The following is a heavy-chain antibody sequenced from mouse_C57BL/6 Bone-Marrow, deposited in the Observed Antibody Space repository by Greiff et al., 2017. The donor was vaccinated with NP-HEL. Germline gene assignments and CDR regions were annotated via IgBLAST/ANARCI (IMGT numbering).Heavy chain of an antibody. Sequence: VQLQQPGAELVMPGASVKLSCKASGYTFTSYWMHWVKQRPGQGLEWIGEIDPSDSYTNYNQKFKGKSTLTVDKSSSTAYMQLSSLTSEDSAVYYCARPSDSSGYPFSYWGQVTLVTVSA. J-gene: IGHJ3*01. CDR1: GYTFTSYW. D-gene: IGHD3-2*02. CDR3: ARPSDSSGYPFSY. CDR2: IDPSDSYT. V-gene: IGHV1-69*01.